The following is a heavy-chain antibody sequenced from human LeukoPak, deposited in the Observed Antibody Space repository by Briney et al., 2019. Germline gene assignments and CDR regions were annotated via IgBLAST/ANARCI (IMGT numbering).Heavy chain of an antibody. Sequence: GESLKISCKGSGYSFTNYWIGWVRQMPGKGLDWMGIIYPGDSDTRYSPSFQGQVTMSADKSISTAHLQRSSLKASDTAMYYCARLITIFGVVKGPFDIWGQGTMVTVSS. CDR3: ARLITIFGVVKGPFDI. CDR2: IYPGDSDT. D-gene: IGHD3-3*01. J-gene: IGHJ3*02. V-gene: IGHV5-51*01. CDR1: GYSFTNYW.